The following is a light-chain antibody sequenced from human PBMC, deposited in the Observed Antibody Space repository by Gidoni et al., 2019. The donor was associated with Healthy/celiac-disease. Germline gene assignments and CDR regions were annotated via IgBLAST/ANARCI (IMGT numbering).Light chain of an antibody. V-gene: IGKV1D-12*01. CDR2: AAS. CDR1: QGISSW. CDR3: QQANSCPPFT. Sequence: DIQMTQSPSSVSASVGDRVTITCRASQGISSWLAWYKQQPGKAPKILIYAASSLQSGVPSRFSGSGAGTDFTLTSSSLQPEDFATYYCQQANSCPPFTFGPGTKVDIK. J-gene: IGKJ3*01.